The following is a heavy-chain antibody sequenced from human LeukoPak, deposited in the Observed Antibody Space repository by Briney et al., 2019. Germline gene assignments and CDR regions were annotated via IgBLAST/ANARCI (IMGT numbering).Heavy chain of an antibody. CDR1: GGSISSYY. Sequence: PSETLSLTCTVSGGSISSYYWSWIRQPPGKGLEWIGYIYYSGSTYYNPSLKSRVTISVDTSKNQFSLKLSSVTAADTAVYYCARHDRWLQLAFDYWGQGTLVTVSS. CDR2: IYYSGST. CDR3: ARHDRWLQLAFDY. D-gene: IGHD5-24*01. J-gene: IGHJ4*02. V-gene: IGHV4-59*04.